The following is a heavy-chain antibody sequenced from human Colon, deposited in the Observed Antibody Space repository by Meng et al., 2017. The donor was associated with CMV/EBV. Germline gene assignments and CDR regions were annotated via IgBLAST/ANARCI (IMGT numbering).Heavy chain of an antibody. J-gene: IGHJ4*02. D-gene: IGHD5-24*01. V-gene: IGHV1-46*01. Sequence: CKASGYTFTSYYMHWVRQAPGQGLEWMGIINPSGGSTSYAQKFQGRVTMTRDTSTSTVYMELSSLRSEDTAVYYCASLRRDGYNYDYWGQGALVTVSS. CDR1: GYTFTSYY. CDR2: INPSGGST. CDR3: ASLRRDGYNYDY.